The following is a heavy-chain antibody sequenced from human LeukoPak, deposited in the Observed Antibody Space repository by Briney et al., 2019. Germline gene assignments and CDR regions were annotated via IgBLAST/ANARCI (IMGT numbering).Heavy chain of an antibody. J-gene: IGHJ3*02. CDR1: GVSISSYY. CDR3: ARKTYYYDSSGYGGAFDI. Sequence: SETLSLTCTVSGVSISSYYWSWSRQPPGKGLEWVGYIYYSGSTNYNPSLKSRVTISVDTSKNQFSLKLSSVTAADTAVYYCARKTYYYDSSGYGGAFDIWGQGTMVTVSS. V-gene: IGHV4-59*08. CDR2: IYYSGST. D-gene: IGHD3-22*01.